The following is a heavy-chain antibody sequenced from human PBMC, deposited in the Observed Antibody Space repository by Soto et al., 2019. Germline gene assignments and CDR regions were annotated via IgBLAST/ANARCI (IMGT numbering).Heavy chain of an antibody. V-gene: IGHV4-31*03. D-gene: IGHD3-10*01. CDR2: IYYSGST. CDR3: ARHGRDEGILWFGELMNYYMDV. Sequence: SETLSLTCTVSGGSISSGGYYWSWIRQHPGKGLEWIGYIYYSGSTYYNPSLKSRVTISVDTSKNQFSLKLSSVTAADTAVYYCARHGRDEGILWFGELMNYYMDVWGKGTTVTVSS. J-gene: IGHJ6*03. CDR1: GGSISSGGYY.